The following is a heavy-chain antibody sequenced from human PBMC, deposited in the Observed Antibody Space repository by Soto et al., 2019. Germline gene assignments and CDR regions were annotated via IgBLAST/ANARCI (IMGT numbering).Heavy chain of an antibody. Sequence: GGSLRLSCAVSGFTFTSYSMSWVRQAPGEGLEGVANIQQDGSGKYYVDSVKGRFTISRDNAKNSLYLQMNSLRAEDTAVYYCARDLPGYCTTTDCYSYFDYWGQGTLVTVSS. J-gene: IGHJ4*02. V-gene: IGHV3-7*03. D-gene: IGHD2-2*02. CDR3: ARDLPGYCTTTDCYSYFDY. CDR1: GFTFTSYS. CDR2: IQQDGSGK.